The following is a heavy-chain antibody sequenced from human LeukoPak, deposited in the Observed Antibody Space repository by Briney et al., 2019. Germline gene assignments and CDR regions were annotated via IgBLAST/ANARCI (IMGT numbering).Heavy chain of an antibody. CDR3: ARVPARRVVTTPTYFDF. J-gene: IGHJ4*02. D-gene: IGHD2-21*02. CDR1: GGSISSTYY. Sequence: KPSETLSLTCTVSGGSISSTYYWDWIRQPPGKGLEWIGSIYYSGTTYYNPSLKSRVTISVDTSKNQFSLKLSSVTAADTAVYYCARVPARRVVTTPTYFDFWGQGTLVTVSS. CDR2: IYYSGTT. V-gene: IGHV4-39*07.